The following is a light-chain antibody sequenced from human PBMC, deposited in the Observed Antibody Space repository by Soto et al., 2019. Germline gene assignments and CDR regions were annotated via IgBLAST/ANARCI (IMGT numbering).Light chain of an antibody. V-gene: IGKV3-15*01. CDR1: QSVSSD. CDR3: QQYNNWPRT. J-gene: IGKJ1*01. Sequence: EIMMTQSPATLSVNPGERATLSCRASQSVSSDLAWYHQKPGQAPRLLIYGASTRATGIPARFSGSGSGTEFTLTINSLQSEDFAVYYCQQYNNWPRTFGQGSKV. CDR2: GAS.